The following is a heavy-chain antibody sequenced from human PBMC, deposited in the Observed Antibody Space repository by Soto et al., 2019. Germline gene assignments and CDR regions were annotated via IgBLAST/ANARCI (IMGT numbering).Heavy chain of an antibody. J-gene: IGHJ4*02. CDR3: AKGRGYFDD. CDR2: ISGSGGVT. V-gene: IGHV3-23*01. D-gene: IGHD2-15*01. Sequence: GGSLRLSCAASGFTFINYAMSWVRQAPGKGMEWISVISGSGGVTYYADSVKGRFTISRDNSKNTLYLQMNSLRADDTAVYYCAKGRGYFDDWGQGTLVTVSS. CDR1: GFTFINYA.